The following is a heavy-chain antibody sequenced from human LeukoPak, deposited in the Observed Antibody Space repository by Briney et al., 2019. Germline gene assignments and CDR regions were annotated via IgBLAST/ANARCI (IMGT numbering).Heavy chain of an antibody. CDR2: IIPIFGIA. CDR3: ARATYYYYMDV. CDR1: GGTFSSYA. J-gene: IGHJ6*03. Sequence: ASVKVSCKASGGTFSSYAISWVRQAPGQGLEWMGRIIPIFGIANYAQKFQGRVTITADKSTSTAYMELSSLRSEDTAVYYCARATYYYYMDVWGKGTTVTVSS. V-gene: IGHV1-69*04.